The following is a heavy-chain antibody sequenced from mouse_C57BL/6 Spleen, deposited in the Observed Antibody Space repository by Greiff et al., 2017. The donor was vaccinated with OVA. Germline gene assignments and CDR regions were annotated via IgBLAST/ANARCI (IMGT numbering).Heavy chain of an antibody. V-gene: IGHV1-22*01. CDR2: INPNNGGT. CDR1: GYTFTDYN. D-gene: IGHD2-4*01. CDR3: ARGYDYLFAY. J-gene: IGHJ3*01. Sequence: EVQLQQSGPELVKPGASVKMSCKASGYTFTDYNMHWVKQSHGKSLEWIGYINPNNGGTSYNQKFKGKATLNVNKSSSTAYMELRSQTSEDSAVYYCARGYDYLFAYWGQGTLVTVSA.